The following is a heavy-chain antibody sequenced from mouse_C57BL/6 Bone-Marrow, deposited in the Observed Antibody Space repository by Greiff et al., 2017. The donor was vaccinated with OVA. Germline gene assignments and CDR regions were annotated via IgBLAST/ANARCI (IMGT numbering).Heavy chain of an antibody. Sequence: DVQFQESGPVLVKPGASVKMSCKASGYTFPDYYMNWVKQSHGKSLEWIGVINPYNGGTSYNQKFKGKATLTVDKSSSTAYMELNSLTSEDSAVYYCARGGYGSSYGWYFDVWGTGTTVTVSS. CDR2: INPYNGGT. V-gene: IGHV1-19*01. CDR3: ARGGYGSSYGWYFDV. D-gene: IGHD1-1*01. CDR1: GYTFPDYY. J-gene: IGHJ1*03.